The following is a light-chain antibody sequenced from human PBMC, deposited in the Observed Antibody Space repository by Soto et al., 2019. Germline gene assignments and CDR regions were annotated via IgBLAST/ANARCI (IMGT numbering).Light chain of an antibody. Sequence: EIVLTQSPGTLSLSPGERATLSCRASQSVSSSYLAWYQQKPGQAPRLLIYGASSRATGIPDRFSGSGSGTDFTLTISRLEPEDFAVYYCQQYGSSTFNLGGGTKVEIK. CDR1: QSVSSSY. CDR2: GAS. J-gene: IGKJ4*01. CDR3: QQYGSSTFN. V-gene: IGKV3-20*01.